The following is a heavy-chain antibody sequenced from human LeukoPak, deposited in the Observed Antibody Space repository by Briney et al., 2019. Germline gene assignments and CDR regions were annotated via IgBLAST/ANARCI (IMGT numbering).Heavy chain of an antibody. Sequence: EASVKVSCKASGYTFTSYGISWVRQAPGQGLEWMGWISAYNGNTNYAQKLQGRVTMTTDTSTSTAYMELRSLRSDDTAVYYCARDRRSYCSGANCDSGTDFWGQGTLVTVSS. D-gene: IGHD2-15*01. CDR2: ISAYNGNT. J-gene: IGHJ4*02. CDR1: GYTFTSYG. CDR3: ARDRRSYCSGANCDSGTDF. V-gene: IGHV1-18*01.